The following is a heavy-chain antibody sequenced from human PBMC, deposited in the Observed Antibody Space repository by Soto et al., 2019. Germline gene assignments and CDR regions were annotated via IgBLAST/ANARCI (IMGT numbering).Heavy chain of an antibody. CDR1: GFTFSSYG. CDR3: AKDYGGNSVDY. CDR2: ISYDGSNK. Sequence: QVQLVESGGGVVQPGRSLRLSCAASGFTFSSYGMHWVRQAPGKGLEWVAVISYDGSNKYYADSVKGRFTISRDNSKNTLYLQMNSLRAEDTAVYYCAKDYGGNSVDYWGQATLVTVSS. D-gene: IGHD4-17*01. J-gene: IGHJ4*02. V-gene: IGHV3-30*18.